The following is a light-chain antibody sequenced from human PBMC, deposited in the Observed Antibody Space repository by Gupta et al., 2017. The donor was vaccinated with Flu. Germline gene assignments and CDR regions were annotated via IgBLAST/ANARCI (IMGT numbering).Light chain of an antibody. CDR3: RHEQTYPTT. CDR2: NAS. J-gene: IGKJ4*01. V-gene: IGKV1-6*01. Sequence: AIQMAQSPSSLSASVGDGVTVTCRASQDIRITLGWYQQKPGKAPKLLIYNASTLQTAVPSRFSGSGSGTDFTLTISSLQAEDFATYYCRHEQTYPTTFGGGTKVEIK. CDR1: QDIRIT.